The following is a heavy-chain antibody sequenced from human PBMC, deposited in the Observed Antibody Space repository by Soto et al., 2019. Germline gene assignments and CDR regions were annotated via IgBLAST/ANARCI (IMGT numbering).Heavy chain of an antibody. CDR1: GFTFSNAW. CDR2: IKSKTDGGTT. J-gene: IGHJ6*02. D-gene: IGHD3-10*01. CDR3: TTGSIGLLWFGTTLKYYYGMDV. V-gene: IGHV3-15*01. Sequence: LRLSCAASGFTFSNAWMSWVRQAPGKGLEWVGRIKSKTDGGTTDYAAPVKGRFTISRDDSKNTLYLQMNSLKTEDTAVYYCTTGSIGLLWFGTTLKYYYGMDVWGQGTTVTVSS.